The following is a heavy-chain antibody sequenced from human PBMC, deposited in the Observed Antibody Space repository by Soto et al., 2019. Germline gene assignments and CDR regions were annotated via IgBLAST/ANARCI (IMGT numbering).Heavy chain of an antibody. CDR1: GASVTNYY. V-gene: IGHV4-59*02. D-gene: IGHD3-10*01. CDR3: AMYYGHGQDY. CDR2: ISYGGTT. Sequence: QVQLHQSGPGLVKPSETLSLTCSVSGASVTNYYWSWIRQSPGKGLEWIGYISYGGTTNFNSSLKGRVIVSVDMSKNQFSLTLNSVTAADTAVYYCAMYYGHGQDYWGQGTLVTVSS. J-gene: IGHJ4*02.